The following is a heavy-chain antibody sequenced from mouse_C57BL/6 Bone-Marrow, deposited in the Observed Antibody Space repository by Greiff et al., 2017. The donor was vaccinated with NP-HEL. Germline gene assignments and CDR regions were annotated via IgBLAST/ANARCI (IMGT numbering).Heavy chain of an antibody. CDR1: GFTFNTYA. CDR2: IRSKSSNYAT. V-gene: IGHV10-3*01. Sequence: EVQGVESGGGLVQPKGSSKLSCAASGFTFNTYAMHWVRQAPGKGLEWVARIRSKSSNYATYYADSVKDRFTISRDDSQSMLYLQMNNLKTEDTAMYYCVSDGYYSPWFAYWGQGTLVTVSA. D-gene: IGHD2-3*01. J-gene: IGHJ3*01. CDR3: VSDGYYSPWFAY.